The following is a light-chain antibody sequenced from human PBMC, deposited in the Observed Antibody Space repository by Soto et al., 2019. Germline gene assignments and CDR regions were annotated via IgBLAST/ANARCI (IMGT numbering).Light chain of an antibody. CDR1: QSVSSSY. CDR3: HQYDSSPLT. J-gene: IGKJ4*01. Sequence: EIVLTQSPGTLSLSPGERATLSCRASQSVSSSYLAWYQQKPGQAPRLLIYGASSRATCIADRFSGSGSGTDFSLTISRLEPEDFAVYYWHQYDSSPLTFRGGTKVEIK. CDR2: GAS. V-gene: IGKV3-20*01.